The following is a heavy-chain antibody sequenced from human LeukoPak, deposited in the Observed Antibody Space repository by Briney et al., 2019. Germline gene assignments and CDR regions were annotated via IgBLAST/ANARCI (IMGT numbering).Heavy chain of an antibody. V-gene: IGHV1-2*02. D-gene: IGHD5-12*01. J-gene: IGHJ5*02. CDR1: EYTFTGYY. Sequence: GASVKVSCKASEYTFTGYYMHWVRQAPGQGLEWMGWINPNSGGTNYAQKFQGRVTMTRDTSISTAYMELSRLRSDDTAVYYCAREGRWLRFRWFDPWGQGTLVTVSS. CDR3: AREGRWLRFRWFDP. CDR2: INPNSGGT.